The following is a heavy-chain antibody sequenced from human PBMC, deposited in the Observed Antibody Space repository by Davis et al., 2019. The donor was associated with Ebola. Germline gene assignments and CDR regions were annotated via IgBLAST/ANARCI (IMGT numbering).Heavy chain of an antibody. CDR3: ARGGLKHFDY. D-gene: IGHD2-8*01. Sequence: GESLKISCAASGFTFSSYWMSWVRQAPGKGLEWVAKINDDRSDKYYVESVKGRFTISRDNAENSLYLQMNSLRAEDTAVYYCARGGLKHFDYWGQGTLVTVSS. CDR2: INDDRSDK. CDR1: GFTFSSYW. V-gene: IGHV3-7*01. J-gene: IGHJ4*02.